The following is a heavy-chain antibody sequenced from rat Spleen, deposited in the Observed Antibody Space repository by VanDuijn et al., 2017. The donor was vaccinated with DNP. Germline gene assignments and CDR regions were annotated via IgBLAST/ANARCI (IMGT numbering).Heavy chain of an antibody. D-gene: IGHD1-10*01. CDR3: ARSGNNYWYFDF. CDR2: INSAGST. Sequence: EVQLQESGPGLVKPSQSLSLTCSVTGYSITSSYRWNWIRKFPGNKLEWMGYINSAGSTNYNPSLKSRISITRDTSKNQFFLQVNSVTTEDTATYYCARSGNNYWYFDFWGPGTMVTVSS. V-gene: IGHV3-3*01. CDR1: GYSITSSYR. J-gene: IGHJ1*01.